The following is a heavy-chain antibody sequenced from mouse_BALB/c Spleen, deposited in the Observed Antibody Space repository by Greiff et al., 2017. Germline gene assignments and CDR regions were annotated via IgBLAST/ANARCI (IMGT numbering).Heavy chain of an antibody. V-gene: IGHV1-9*01. J-gene: IGHJ4*01. CDR3: ARWGYGNFYAMDY. CDR2: ILPGSGST. D-gene: IGHD2-10*02. Sequence: QVQLQQSGAELMKPGASVKISCKATGYTFSSYWIEWVKQRPGHGLEWIGEILPGSGSTNYNEKFKGKATITADTSSNTAYMQLSSLTSEDSAVYYCARWGYGNFYAMDYWGQGTTVTVSS. CDR1: GYTFSSYW.